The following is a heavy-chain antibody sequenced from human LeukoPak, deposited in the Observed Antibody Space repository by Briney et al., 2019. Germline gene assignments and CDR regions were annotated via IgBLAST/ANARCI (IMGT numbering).Heavy chain of an antibody. V-gene: IGHV3-9*01. CDR1: GFTFDDYA. CDR3: AKRGSEGDFDY. D-gene: IGHD2-15*01. J-gene: IGHJ4*02. CDR2: ISWNSGSI. Sequence: GGSLRLSCAASGFTFDDYAMHWVRQAPGKGLEWVSGISWNSGSIGYADSVKGRFTISRDNAKNSLYLQMNSLRAEDTALYYCAKRGSEGDFDYWGQGTLVTVSS.